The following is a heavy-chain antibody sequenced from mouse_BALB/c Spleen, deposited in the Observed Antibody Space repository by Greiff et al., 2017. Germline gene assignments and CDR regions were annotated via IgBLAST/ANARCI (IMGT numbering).Heavy chain of an antibody. CDR1: GFTFTDYY. J-gene: IGHJ4*01. D-gene: IGHD2-4*01. V-gene: IGHV7-3*02. CDR2: IRNKANGYTT. Sequence: EVQRVESGGGLVQPGGSLRLSCATSGFTFTDYYMSWVRQPPGKALEWLGFIRNKANGYTTEYSASVKGRFTISRDNSQSILYLQMNTLRAEDSATYYCARVYYDYLYAMDYWGQGTSVTVSS. CDR3: ARVYYDYLYAMDY.